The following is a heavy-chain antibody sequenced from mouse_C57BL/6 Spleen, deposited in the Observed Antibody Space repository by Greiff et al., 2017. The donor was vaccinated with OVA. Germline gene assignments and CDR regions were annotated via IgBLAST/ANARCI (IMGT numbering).Heavy chain of an antibody. CDR2: INPSNGGT. Sequence: QVQLQQPGTELVKPGASVKLSCKASGYTFTSYWMHWVKQRPGQGLEWIGNINPSNGGTNYTEKFKSKATLTVDKSSSTAYMQLSSLTSEDSAVYYCARKDWDWYYFDYWGQGTTLTVSS. CDR3: ARKDWDWYYFDY. J-gene: IGHJ2*01. V-gene: IGHV1-53*01. D-gene: IGHD4-1*01. CDR1: GYTFTSYW.